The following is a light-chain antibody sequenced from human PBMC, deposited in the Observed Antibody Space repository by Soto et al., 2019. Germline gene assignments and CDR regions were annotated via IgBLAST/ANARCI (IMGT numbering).Light chain of an antibody. CDR2: DTF. CDR1: QSVSNY. CDR3: QQRVHWPPLT. V-gene: IGKV3-11*01. Sequence: EVVLTQSPATLSLSPGERATLSCRASQSVSNYLAWYQQKPGQAPRLLIYDTFNRATGIPARFSGSGSGTDFTLTISSLESEDFAVYYCQQRVHWPPLTFGGGTKVEIK. J-gene: IGKJ4*01.